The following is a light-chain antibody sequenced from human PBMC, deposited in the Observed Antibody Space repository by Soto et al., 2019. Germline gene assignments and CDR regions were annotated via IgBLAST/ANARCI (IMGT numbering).Light chain of an antibody. V-gene: IGKV1-12*01. Sequence: DIPMTQSPSSVSASVGDRVTITCRASQDVSNYLAWYQQRLGSAPRLLIYAVSNLQSGVPSRFSATGSETDFTLTISSLQPEDFATYFCHQANSLPWTFGQGTEVEIK. CDR3: HQANSLPWT. J-gene: IGKJ1*01. CDR2: AVS. CDR1: QDVSNY.